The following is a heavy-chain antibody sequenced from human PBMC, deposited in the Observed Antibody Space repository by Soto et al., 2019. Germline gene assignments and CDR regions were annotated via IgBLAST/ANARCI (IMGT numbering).Heavy chain of an antibody. V-gene: IGHV3-23*01. CDR2: SIDSAGNT. D-gene: IGHD1-7*01. Sequence: GGTLRLSCAASGFIRSDYGIIWVRQAPGKGLEWVSSIDSAGNTYYADSVKGRFTISRDNSKNTLFLQTNSLRAEDTGVYYCAKVEGGTPDPWGQGTLVTVSS. J-gene: IGHJ5*02. CDR1: GFIRSDYG. CDR3: AKVEGGTPDP.